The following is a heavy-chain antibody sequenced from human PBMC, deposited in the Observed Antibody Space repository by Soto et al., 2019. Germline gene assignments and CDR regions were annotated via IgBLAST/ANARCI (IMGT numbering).Heavy chain of an antibody. CDR3: AREAGGSYYYYYYGMDV. Sequence: QVQLVQSGAEVKKPGASVKVSCKASGYTFTSYAMHWVRQAPGQRLEWMGWINAGNGNTKYSQKFQGRVTITRDTSASTAYMELSSLRSEDTAVYYCAREAGGSYYYYYYGMDVWGQGTTVTVSS. J-gene: IGHJ6*02. CDR1: GYTFTSYA. CDR2: INAGNGNT. D-gene: IGHD1-26*01. V-gene: IGHV1-3*01.